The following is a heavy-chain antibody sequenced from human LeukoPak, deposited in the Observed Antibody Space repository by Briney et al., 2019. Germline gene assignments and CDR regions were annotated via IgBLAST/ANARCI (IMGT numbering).Heavy chain of an antibody. CDR2: INAYNGNT. CDR1: GYILSNSG. V-gene: IGHV1-18*01. Sequence: GASVKDSCKATGYILSNSGITWVQQAPGQGLEWMGWINAYNGNTNYAQKFQGRVTMTTDTSTSTAYMEVTRLRSDDTAVYYCASGVRWDFDYWGQGTLVTVSS. CDR3: ASGVRWDFDY. J-gene: IGHJ4*02. D-gene: IGHD1-26*01.